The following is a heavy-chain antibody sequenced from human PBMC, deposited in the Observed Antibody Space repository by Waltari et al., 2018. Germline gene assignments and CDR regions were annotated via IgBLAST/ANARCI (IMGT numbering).Heavy chain of an antibody. V-gene: IGHV3-21*01. D-gene: IGHD4-17*01. CDR2: INYNGNYK. Sequence: VQLVGSGGGMVKPGGSRSLACAAAGCRYNSYSMIWVRQAPGKGLEWVSSINYNGNYKYYADSVTGRFTISRDGATNSLYLQMTNLRVEDTAVYYCAKGDTLTTRFFDPWGQGTLVTVSS. CDR1: GCRYNSYS. J-gene: IGHJ5*02. CDR3: AKGDTLTTRFFDP.